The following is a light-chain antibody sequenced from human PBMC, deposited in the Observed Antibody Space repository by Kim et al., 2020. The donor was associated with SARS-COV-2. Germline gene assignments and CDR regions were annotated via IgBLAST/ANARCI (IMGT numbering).Light chain of an antibody. J-gene: IGLJ2*01. Sequence: GQGVTISCSGSSSNIGTNTVNWYQQLPGAAPTLLIFSNNQRPSGVPDRFSGSKSGTSASLAISGLQSEDEADYYCVAWDDSLNGPVFGGGTQLTVL. V-gene: IGLV1-44*01. CDR1: SSNIGTNT. CDR2: SNN. CDR3: VAWDDSLNGPV.